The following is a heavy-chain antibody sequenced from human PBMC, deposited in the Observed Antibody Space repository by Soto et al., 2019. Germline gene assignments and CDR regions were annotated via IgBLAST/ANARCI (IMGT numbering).Heavy chain of an antibody. V-gene: IGHV4-39*01. CDR3: ASQHYHDSSGYYVVY. D-gene: IGHD3-22*01. CDR1: GGSISSNIIY. Sequence: SETLSLTCTVSGGSISSNIIYWGCLGQPQGKGLEWIGNIHYSGSTYYDSSLKSRVTISVDTSKNQFSLKLSSVTAADTAVYYCASQHYHDSSGYYVVYWGQGTLVTVS. CDR2: IHYSGST. J-gene: IGHJ4*02.